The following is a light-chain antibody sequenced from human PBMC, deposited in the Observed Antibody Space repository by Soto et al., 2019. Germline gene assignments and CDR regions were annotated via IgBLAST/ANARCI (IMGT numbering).Light chain of an antibody. Sequence: IVLTRSPGTLSLSPLGRATRSFMASQSVSSNYLAWYQQKPGQAPRLLIYGASTRATGVPDRFSGSGSGTDFTLTISRLEPEDFAVYHCQQYGSLSWTFGQGTKVDI. J-gene: IGKJ1*01. CDR2: GAS. V-gene: IGKV3-20*01. CDR3: QQYGSLSWT. CDR1: QSVSSNY.